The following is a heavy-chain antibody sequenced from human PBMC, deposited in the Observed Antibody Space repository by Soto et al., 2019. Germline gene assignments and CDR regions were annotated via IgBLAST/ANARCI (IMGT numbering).Heavy chain of an antibody. J-gene: IGHJ6*02. CDR3: AKSGIPAAMYYYYGMDV. CDR1: GFTFSSYG. D-gene: IGHD2-2*01. CDR2: ISYDGSNK. V-gene: IGHV3-30*18. Sequence: QVQLVESGGGVVQPGRSLRLSCAASGFTFSSYGMHWVRQAPGKGLEWVAVISYDGSNKYYADSVKGRFTISRDNSKNTLYLQMNSLRAEDTAVCYCAKSGIPAAMYYYYGMDVWGQGTTVTVSS.